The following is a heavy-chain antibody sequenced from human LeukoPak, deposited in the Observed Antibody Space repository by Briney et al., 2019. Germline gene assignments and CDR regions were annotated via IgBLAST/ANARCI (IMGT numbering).Heavy chain of an antibody. CDR3: TTVYPVLDYLDY. Sequence: PGGSLRLSCATSGFTFSNAWMSWVRQAPGRGLEWVGRVKSKTYGGTTDYAAPVKGIFTISRDDSENTLYVQMNSLKTEDTAVYYCTTVYPVLDYLDYWGQGTLVTVCS. V-gene: IGHV3-15*01. J-gene: IGHJ4*02. CDR2: VKSKTYGGTT. D-gene: IGHD2-8*01. CDR1: GFTFSNAW.